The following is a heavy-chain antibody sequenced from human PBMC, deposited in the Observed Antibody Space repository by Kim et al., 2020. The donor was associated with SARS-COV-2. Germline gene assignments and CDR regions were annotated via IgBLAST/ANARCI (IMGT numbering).Heavy chain of an antibody. D-gene: IGHD6-13*01. CDR2: A. J-gene: IGHJ4*02. Sequence: ANYAQKFQGRVTITADEYTSTAYLELGSLRSEDTAVYYCAREIAAAGMYYWGQGTLVTVSS. V-gene: IGHV1-69*01. CDR3: AREIAAAGMYY.